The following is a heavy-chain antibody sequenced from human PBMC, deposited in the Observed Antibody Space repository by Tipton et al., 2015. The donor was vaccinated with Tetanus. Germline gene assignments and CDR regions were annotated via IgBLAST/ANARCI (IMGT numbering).Heavy chain of an antibody. V-gene: IGHV4-31*02. CDR1: GASLSRGGYY. CDR2: IYFSGST. J-gene: IGHJ4*02. CDR3: ARDQARGARGWNYFDS. Sequence: GASLSRGGYYWTWIRQNPGKGLEWIGDIYFSGSTYYNPSLKSRVSISVDTSKNQFSLRLNSVTAADTAVYYCARDQARGARGWNYFDSWGQGTLVTVSS. D-gene: IGHD6-6*01.